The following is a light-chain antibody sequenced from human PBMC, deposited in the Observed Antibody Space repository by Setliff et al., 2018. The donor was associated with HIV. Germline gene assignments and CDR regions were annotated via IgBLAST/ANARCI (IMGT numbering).Light chain of an antibody. CDR1: SSDVVDYNF. J-gene: IGLJ1*01. V-gene: IGLV2-8*01. CDR2: EVN. CDR3: SAYAGRNNYV. Sequence: QPPSASGSPGQSVTISCTGTSSDVVDYNFVSWYQHHPGKAPKLVIYEVNKRPSGVPDRFSGSKSDNTASLTVSGLQADDEADYYCSAYAGRNNYVFGSGTKV.